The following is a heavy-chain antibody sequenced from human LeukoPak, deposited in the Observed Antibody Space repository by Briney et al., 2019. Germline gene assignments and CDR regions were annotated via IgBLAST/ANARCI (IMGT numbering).Heavy chain of an antibody. CDR1: SGSFSGYY. J-gene: IGHJ6*03. Sequence: PSETLSLTCAVYSGSFSGYYWSWIRQPPGKGPEWIGEINHRGSNNYHTSLKSRVTISVDTSKNQFSLKLSSVTAADTAVYYCARGFPYSYGYLGFYYYYMDVWGKGTTVTVSS. D-gene: IGHD5-18*01. V-gene: IGHV4-34*01. CDR3: ARGFPYSYGYLGFYYYYMDV. CDR2: INHRGSN.